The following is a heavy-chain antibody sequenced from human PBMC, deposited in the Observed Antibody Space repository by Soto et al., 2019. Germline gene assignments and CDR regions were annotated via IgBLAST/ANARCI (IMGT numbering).Heavy chain of an antibody. V-gene: IGHV1-69*01. D-gene: IGHD5-18*01. J-gene: IGHJ5*02. Sequence: QVPLVQSGAEVKKPWSSVMVSCKASGGTFRSYAISWVRQAPGQGLEWMGGIIPIFGTANYAQQFQGRVTITADESTSTAYMELSSLRSEDTAVDYCAYPRATRGYSYGAWGQGTLVTVSS. CDR3: AYPRATRGYSYGA. CDR1: GGTFRSYA. CDR2: IIPIFGTA.